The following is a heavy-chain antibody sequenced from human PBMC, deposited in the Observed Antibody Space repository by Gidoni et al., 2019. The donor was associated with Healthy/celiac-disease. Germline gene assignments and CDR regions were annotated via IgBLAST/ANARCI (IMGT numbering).Heavy chain of an antibody. D-gene: IGHD3-10*01. CDR2: SNPNSGGT. V-gene: IGHV1-2*06. CDR1: GYTFTGYY. CDR3: AKAWRITMVRGVPFDI. J-gene: IGHJ3*02. Sequence: QVQLVQSGAEVKKPGASVQVSCKASGYTFTGYYMHWVRQAPGQGLEWMGRSNPNSGGTNYAQKFQGRVTMTRDTSISTAYMELSRLRSDDTAVYYCAKAWRITMVRGVPFDIWGQGTMVTVSS.